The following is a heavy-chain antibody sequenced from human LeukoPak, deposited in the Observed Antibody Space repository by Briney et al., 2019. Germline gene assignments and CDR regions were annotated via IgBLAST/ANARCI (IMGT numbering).Heavy chain of an antibody. CDR1: GFTFSSYA. CDR2: ISYDGSNK. Sequence: GGSLRLSCAASGFTFSSYAMHWVRQAPGKGLEWVAVISYDGSNKYYADSVKGRFTISRDNSKNTLYLQMNSLRAEDTAVYYCAKEGRSRDGYKFRGAFDIWGQGTMVTVSS. D-gene: IGHD5-24*01. CDR3: AKEGRSRDGYKFRGAFDI. V-gene: IGHV3-30-3*01. J-gene: IGHJ3*02.